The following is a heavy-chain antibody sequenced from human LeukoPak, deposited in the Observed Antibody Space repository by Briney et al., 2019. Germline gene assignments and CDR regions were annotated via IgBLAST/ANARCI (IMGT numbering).Heavy chain of an antibody. D-gene: IGHD6-19*01. CDR1: GGTFSSYA. J-gene: IGHJ6*03. Sequence: ASVKVSCKASGGTFSSYAISWVRQAPGQGLEWMGGIIPIFGTANYAQKFQGRVTITADESTSTAYMELSSLRSEDTAAYYCARVGSSGWPKPDYYYYYMDVWGKGTTVTISS. CDR2: IIPIFGTA. V-gene: IGHV1-69*13. CDR3: ARVGSSGWPKPDYYYYYMDV.